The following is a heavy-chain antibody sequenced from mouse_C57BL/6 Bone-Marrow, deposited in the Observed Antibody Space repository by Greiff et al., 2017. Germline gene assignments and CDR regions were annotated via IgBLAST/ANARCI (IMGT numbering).Heavy chain of an antibody. CDR3: ARRGADGSRSWFAY. CDR2: IYPSDSET. D-gene: IGHD1-1*01. V-gene: IGHV1-61*01. J-gene: IGHJ3*01. Sequence: QVQLQQPGAELVRPGSSVKLSCKASGYTFTSYWMDWVKQRPGQGLEWIGNIYPSDSETPYNQKFKDKATLTVDKSSSTAYMQLSSLTSEDSAVYYCARRGADGSRSWFAYWGQGTLVTVSA. CDR1: GYTFTSYW.